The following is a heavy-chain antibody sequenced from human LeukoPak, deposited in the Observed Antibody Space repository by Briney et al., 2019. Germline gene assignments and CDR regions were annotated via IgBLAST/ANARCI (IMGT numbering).Heavy chain of an antibody. CDR3: ARVGVYDFHMDV. Sequence: GGSLRLSCAASGFTFSSYWMHWVRQAAVKGLVWVSRINSDGSSTTYADSVKGRFTIPRDNAKNTLYLQMNSLRAEDTAVYYCARVGVYDFHMDVWGKGTTVTVSS. J-gene: IGHJ6*03. CDR1: GFTFSSYW. CDR2: INSDGSST. D-gene: IGHD3-3*01. V-gene: IGHV3-74*01.